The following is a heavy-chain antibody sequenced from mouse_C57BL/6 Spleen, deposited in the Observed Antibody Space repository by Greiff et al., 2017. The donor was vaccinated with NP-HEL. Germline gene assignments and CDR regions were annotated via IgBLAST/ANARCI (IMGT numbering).Heavy chain of an antibody. CDR1: GYTFTSSW. V-gene: IGHV1-69*01. J-gene: IGHJ4*01. Sequence: QVQLQQPGAELVMPGASVKLSCKASGYTFTSSWMHWVKQRPGQGLEWIGELDPSDGYPNSIQKFKGKSTLTVDKSSSTSYMQLSSLTSEDSAVYYCARWSYDGGYYAMDYWGQGTSVTVSS. CDR3: ARWSYDGGYYAMDY. CDR2: LDPSDGYP. D-gene: IGHD2-12*01.